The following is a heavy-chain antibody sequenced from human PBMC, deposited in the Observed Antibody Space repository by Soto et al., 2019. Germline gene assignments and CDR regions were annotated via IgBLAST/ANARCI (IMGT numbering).Heavy chain of an antibody. CDR3: VASLAASGLNWLDP. Sequence: SETLSLTCIVSGGSISEKYWNWVRQPPGKGLEWIGLIFANGHTDYNPSLKSRVTMSVDASKNQFSLRLTSMAAADTAVYYCVASLAASGLNWLDPWGRGTLVTVSS. V-gene: IGHV4-4*07. CDR1: GGSISEKY. J-gene: IGHJ5*02. D-gene: IGHD6-13*01. CDR2: IFANGHT.